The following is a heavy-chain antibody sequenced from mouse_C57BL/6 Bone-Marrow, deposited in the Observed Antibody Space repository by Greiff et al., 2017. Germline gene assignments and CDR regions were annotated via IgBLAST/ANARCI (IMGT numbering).Heavy chain of an antibody. V-gene: IGHV1-55*01. J-gene: IGHJ2*01. D-gene: IGHD4-1*01. Sequence: QVQLQQPGAELVKPGASVKMSCMASGYTFTSYWITWVKQRPGQGLEWIGDIYPTSGRTNYNEKFKSKAILTVDTSSNTAYMQLSSLTSEDSAVFYCARSGPLGRSFDYWGQGATLTVSS. CDR3: ARSGPLGRSFDY. CDR2: IYPTSGRT. CDR1: GYTFTSYW.